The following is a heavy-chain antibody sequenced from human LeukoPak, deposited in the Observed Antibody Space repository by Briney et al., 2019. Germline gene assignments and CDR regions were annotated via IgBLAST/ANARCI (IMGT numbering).Heavy chain of an antibody. J-gene: IGHJ6*03. Sequence: PGGSLRLSCAASGFTFSSYSMNWVRQAPGKGLEWVSYISSSSSTIYYADSVKGRFTISRDNAKNSLYLQMNSLRAEDTAVYYCARFEMGADYYYMDVWGKGTTVTVSS. D-gene: IGHD3-16*01. CDR1: GFTFSSYS. CDR3: ARFEMGADYYYMDV. CDR2: ISSSSSTI. V-gene: IGHV3-48*01.